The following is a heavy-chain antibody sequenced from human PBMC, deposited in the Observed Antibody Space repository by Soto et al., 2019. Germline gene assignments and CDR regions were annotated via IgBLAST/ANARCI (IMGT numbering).Heavy chain of an antibody. CDR3: AKGGLLWSGYPNAFDI. D-gene: IGHD3-10*01. CDR2: ISGSGGST. J-gene: IGHJ3*02. Sequence: GGSLRLSCAASGFTFSSYAMSWVRQAPGKGLEWVSAISGSGGSTYYADSVKGRFTISRDKSKNTLYLQMNSLRAEDTAVYYCAKGGLLWSGYPNAFDIWGQGTMVTVSS. CDR1: GFTFSSYA. V-gene: IGHV3-23*01.